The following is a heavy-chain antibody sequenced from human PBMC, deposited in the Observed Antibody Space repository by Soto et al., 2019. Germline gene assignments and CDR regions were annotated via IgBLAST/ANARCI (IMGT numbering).Heavy chain of an antibody. D-gene: IGHD4-17*01. V-gene: IGHV4-30-2*01. CDR2: IYHSGST. CDR3: ASTNDYGDYVGWFDP. CDR1: GGSISSGCYS. Sequence: PSETLSLTCAVSGGSISSGCYSWSWIRQPPGKGLECIGYIYHSGSTYYNPSLKSRVTISVDRSKNQFSLKLSSVTAADTAVYYCASTNDYGDYVGWFDPWGQGTLVTVSS. J-gene: IGHJ5*02.